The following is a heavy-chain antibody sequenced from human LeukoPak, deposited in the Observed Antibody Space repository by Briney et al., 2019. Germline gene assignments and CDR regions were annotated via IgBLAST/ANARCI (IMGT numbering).Heavy chain of an antibody. CDR2: IYYSGST. CDR1: GGSISSSSYY. CDR3: ARVGGCSGGSCYDGGGWFDP. D-gene: IGHD2-15*01. J-gene: IGHJ5*02. Sequence: SETLSLTCTVSGGSISSSSYYWGWIRQPPGKGLEWIGSIYYSGSTYYNPSLKSRVTISVDTSKNQFSLKLSSVTAADTAVYYCARVGGCSGGSCYDGGGWFDPWGQGTLVTVSS. V-gene: IGHV4-39*07.